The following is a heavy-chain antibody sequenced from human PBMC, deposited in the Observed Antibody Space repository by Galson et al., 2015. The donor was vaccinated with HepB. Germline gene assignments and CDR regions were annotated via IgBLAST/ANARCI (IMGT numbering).Heavy chain of an antibody. CDR2: ISYDGSNK. J-gene: IGHJ6*02. Sequence: SLRLSCAASGFTFSRYAMHWVRQAPGKGLEWVAVISYDGSNKYYADSVKGRFTISRDNSKNTLYLQMNSLRAEDTAVYYCAKDRGSGNQYYYYYDMDVWGQGTTVTVSS. CDR1: GFTFSRYA. D-gene: IGHD6-19*01. CDR3: AKDRGSGNQYYYYYDMDV. V-gene: IGHV3-30-3*01.